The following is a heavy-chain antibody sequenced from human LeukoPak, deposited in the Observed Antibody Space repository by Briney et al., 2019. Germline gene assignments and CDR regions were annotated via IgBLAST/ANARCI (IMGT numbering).Heavy chain of an antibody. V-gene: IGHV3-23*01. CDR2: ISGSGGST. CDR1: GFTFSSYA. D-gene: IGHD6-6*01. J-gene: IGHJ4*02. CDR3: AKGLAALPDFDY. Sequence: GGSLRLSCAASGFTFSSYAMSWVRQAPGKRLEWVSAISGSGGSTYYADSVKGRFTISRDNSKNTLYLQMNSLRAEDTAVYYCAKGLAALPDFDYWGQGTLVTVSS.